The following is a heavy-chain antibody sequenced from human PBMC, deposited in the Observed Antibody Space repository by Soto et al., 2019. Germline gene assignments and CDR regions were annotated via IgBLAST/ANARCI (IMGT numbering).Heavy chain of an antibody. J-gene: IGHJ4*02. CDR2: ISGSGGST. V-gene: IGHV3-23*01. D-gene: IGHD3-3*01. CDR3: AKERELRMRYDFWSGYSTPPDY. CDR1: GFTFSSYA. Sequence: GGSLRLSCAASGFTFSSYAMSWVRQAPGKGLEWVSAISGSGGSTYYADSVKGLFTISRDNSKNTLYLQMNSLRAEDTAVYYCAKERELRMRYDFWSGYSTPPDYWGQGTLVTVSS.